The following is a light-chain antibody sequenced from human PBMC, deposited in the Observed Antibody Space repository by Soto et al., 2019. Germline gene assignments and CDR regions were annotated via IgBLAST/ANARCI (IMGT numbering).Light chain of an antibody. CDR3: QHGYSTPPT. CDR2: AAS. J-gene: IGKJ4*01. CDR1: QSISTH. V-gene: IGKV1-39*01. Sequence: DTQMTQSPSSLSASVGDRVTITCRASQSISTHLHWYQQKPGKAPNLLIHAASTLQSGVPSRFSGCGSGTDFTLTISSLQPEDFATYFCQHGYSTPPTFGGGTKVDI.